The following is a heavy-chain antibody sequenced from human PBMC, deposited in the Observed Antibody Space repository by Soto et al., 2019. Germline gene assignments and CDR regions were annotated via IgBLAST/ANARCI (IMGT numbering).Heavy chain of an antibody. CDR2: ISSSSSYI. J-gene: IGHJ5*02. V-gene: IGHV3-21*01. Sequence: EVQLVESGGGLVKPGGSLRLSCAASGFTFSSYSMNWVRQAPGKGLEWVSSISSSSSYIYYADSVKGRFTISRDNAKNSLYLQMNSRGAEDTAVYYCARDNLWFGELRFDPWGQGTLVTVSS. CDR1: GFTFSSYS. CDR3: ARDNLWFGELRFDP. D-gene: IGHD3-10*01.